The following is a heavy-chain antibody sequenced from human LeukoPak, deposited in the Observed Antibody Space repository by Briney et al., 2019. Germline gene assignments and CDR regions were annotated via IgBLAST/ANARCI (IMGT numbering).Heavy chain of an antibody. CDR3: ARGHVWFDP. Sequence: GGSLRLSCAASGFTFSNYGMTWVRQAPGKGLEWVANIKQDGSEKYYVDSVKGRFTISRDNAKNSLYLQMNSLRAEDMAVYYCARGHVWFDPWGQGTLITVSS. J-gene: IGHJ5*02. V-gene: IGHV3-7*05. CDR1: GFTFSNYG. CDR2: IKQDGSEK.